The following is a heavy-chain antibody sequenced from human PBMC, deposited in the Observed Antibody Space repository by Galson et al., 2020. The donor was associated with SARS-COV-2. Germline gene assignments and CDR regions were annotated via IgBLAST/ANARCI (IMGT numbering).Heavy chain of an antibody. Sequence: ASVKVSCRHSGYTLTALSMQWVRQAPGKGLEWTGGFHPEDGEIVYAQSFQGRLILTEDTSTDTAYMELSSLRPEDPAVYYCAILGFGYAFEMWGQGTVVTVSS. J-gene: IGHJ3*02. CDR3: AILGFGYAFEM. CDR2: FHPEDGEI. V-gene: IGHV1-24*01. D-gene: IGHD3-10*01. CDR1: GYTLTALS.